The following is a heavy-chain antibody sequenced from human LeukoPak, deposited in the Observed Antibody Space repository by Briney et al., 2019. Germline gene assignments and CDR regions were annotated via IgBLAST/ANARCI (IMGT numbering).Heavy chain of an antibody. CDR2: IYPGDSDT. Sequence: PGESLKISCKGSGYSFTNYWIGWVRQMPGKGLEWMGTIYPGDSDTRYSPSFQGQVTISADKSVTTAYLQWSSLKASDTAMYYCARRWATAEFFDYWGQATLVTVSS. D-gene: IGHD6-25*01. CDR1: GYSFTNYW. J-gene: IGHJ4*02. V-gene: IGHV5-51*01. CDR3: ARRWATAEFFDY.